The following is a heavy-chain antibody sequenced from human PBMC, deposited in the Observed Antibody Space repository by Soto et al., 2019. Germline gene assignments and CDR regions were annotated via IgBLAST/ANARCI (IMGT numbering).Heavy chain of an antibody. J-gene: IGHJ6*02. Sequence: QVQLVQSGAEVKKPGSSVKVSCKASGGTFSSYTISWVRQAPGQGLEWMGRIIPILGIANYAQKFQGRVTITADKATSTAYMGLSSLRAEDTTGCYCARVVGIVATPFYSMDVWGQGTTVTVSS. V-gene: IGHV1-69*02. D-gene: IGHD5-12*01. CDR2: IIPILGIA. CDR3: ARVVGIVATPFYSMDV. CDR1: GGTFSSYT.